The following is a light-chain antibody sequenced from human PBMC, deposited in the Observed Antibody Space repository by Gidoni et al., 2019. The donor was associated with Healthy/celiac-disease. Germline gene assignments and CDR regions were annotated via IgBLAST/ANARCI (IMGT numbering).Light chain of an antibody. CDR2: GAS. CDR1: QSVSSSY. V-gene: IGKV3-20*01. Sequence: EIVLTPSPGPLSLSPGERDALSCRASQSVSSSYLAWYQQKPGQAPRLLIYGASSRATGIPDRFSGSGSGTDFTLTISRLEPEEFAVYYCQQYGSSPQVTFGGGTKVEIK. J-gene: IGKJ4*01. CDR3: QQYGSSPQVT.